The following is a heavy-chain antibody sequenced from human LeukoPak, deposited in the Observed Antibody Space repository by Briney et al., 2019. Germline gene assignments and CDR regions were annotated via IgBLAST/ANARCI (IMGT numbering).Heavy chain of an antibody. CDR2: INGSDGGT. Sequence: GGSLRLSCAASGFAFSTYAMTWVRQAPGKGLEWVSTINGSDGGTYSADSVKGRFSISRDNSKNKLYLLMNSLRAEDTALNYCARERYYSDSSGFKYWGQGALVTVSS. CDR3: ARERYYSDSSGFKY. CDR1: GFAFSTYA. V-gene: IGHV3-23*01. D-gene: IGHD3-22*01. J-gene: IGHJ4*02.